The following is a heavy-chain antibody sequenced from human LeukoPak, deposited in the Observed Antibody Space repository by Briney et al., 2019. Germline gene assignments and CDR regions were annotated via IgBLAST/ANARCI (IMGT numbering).Heavy chain of an antibody. CDR1: NGSFSNYY. V-gene: IGHV4-34*01. Sequence: SETLSLTCAVNNGSFSNYYWTWIRQSPGKGLQWIGEVSRSGTTNYNPSLKSRLTLSMDESKNHLSLTLTSVTAADTALYFCARGGGNYLFFCDRGRLDPWGQGTLVTVSS. CDR3: ARGGGNYLFFCDRGRLDP. J-gene: IGHJ5*02. CDR2: VSRSGTT. D-gene: IGHD2-15*01.